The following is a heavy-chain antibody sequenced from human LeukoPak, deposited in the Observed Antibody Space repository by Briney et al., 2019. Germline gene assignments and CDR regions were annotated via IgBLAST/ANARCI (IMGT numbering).Heavy chain of an antibody. CDR2: IYTTGSP. V-gene: IGHV4-61*02. J-gene: IGHJ5*02. Sequence: PSETLSLTCTVSGGSVSSSNYYWTWIRLPAGEGLEWIGRIYTTGSPSYSPSLKSRVTISVDTSTNQFSLKLTSVSAADTAVYYCARDRGITTARGVPSWFDPWGQGTLVTVSS. D-gene: IGHD3-10*01. CDR1: GGSVSSSNYY. CDR3: ARDRGITTARGVPSWFDP.